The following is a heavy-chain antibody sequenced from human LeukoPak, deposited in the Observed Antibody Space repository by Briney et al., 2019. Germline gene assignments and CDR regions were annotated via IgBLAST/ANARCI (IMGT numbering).Heavy chain of an antibody. CDR3: ARGDTAMVDY. V-gene: IGHV3-48*03. CDR2: ISSSDSTI. D-gene: IGHD5-18*01. Sequence: GGPLRLSCAASGFTFCSYEMNWVRQAPGKGLEWVSYISSSDSTIYYADSVKGRFTISRDNAKNSLFLQMNSLRVEDTAVYYCARGDTAMVDYWGQGTLVTVSS. CDR1: GFTFCSYE. J-gene: IGHJ4*02.